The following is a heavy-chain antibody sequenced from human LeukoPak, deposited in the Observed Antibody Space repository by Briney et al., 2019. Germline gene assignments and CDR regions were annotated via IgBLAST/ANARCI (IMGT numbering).Heavy chain of an antibody. CDR2: ISGDGGST. CDR3: AKDSQSTDMVRGPMGGY. CDR1: GFTFDDYA. Sequence: GGSLRLSCAASGFTFDDYAMHWVRQAPGKGLEWVSLISGDGGSTYYADSVKGRFTISRDNSKNFLYLQMNSLRTEDTALYYCAKDSQSTDMVRGPMGGYWGQGTLVTVSS. D-gene: IGHD3-10*01. J-gene: IGHJ4*02. V-gene: IGHV3-43*02.